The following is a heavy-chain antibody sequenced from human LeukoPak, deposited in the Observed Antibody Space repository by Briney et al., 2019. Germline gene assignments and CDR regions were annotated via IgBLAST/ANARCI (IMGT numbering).Heavy chain of an antibody. CDR1: GFTFDDYG. V-gene: IGHV3-20*04. D-gene: IGHD6-13*01. Sequence: PGGSLRLSCAASGFTFDDYGMSWVRQAPGKGLEWVSGINWNGGSTGYADSVKGRFTISRDNDKNSLYLQMNSLRAEDTALYYCAREPWPSPGIAAAGGWFDPWGQGTLVTVSS. J-gene: IGHJ5*02. CDR2: INWNGGST. CDR3: AREPWPSPGIAAAGGWFDP.